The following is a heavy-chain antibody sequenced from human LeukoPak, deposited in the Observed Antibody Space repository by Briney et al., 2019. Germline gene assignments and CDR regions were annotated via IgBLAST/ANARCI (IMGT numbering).Heavy chain of an antibody. CDR2: INPNSGGT. Sequence: ASVKVSCKASGYTFTGYYMHWVRQAPGQGLEWMGWINPNSGGTNYPQKFQGRVTMTRDTSISTAYMELSRLRSDDTAVYYCAREKGIAAVGPRGWYYYMDVWGKGTTVTVSS. CDR3: AREKGIAAVGPRGWYYYMDV. CDR1: GYTFTGYY. D-gene: IGHD6-13*01. J-gene: IGHJ6*03. V-gene: IGHV1-2*02.